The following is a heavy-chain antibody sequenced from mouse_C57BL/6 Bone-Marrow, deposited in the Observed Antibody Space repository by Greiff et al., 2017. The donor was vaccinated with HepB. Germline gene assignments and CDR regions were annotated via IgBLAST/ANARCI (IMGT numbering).Heavy chain of an antibody. Sequence: EVKLQQSGPELVKPGASVKIPCKASGYTFTDYNMDWVKQSHGKSLEWIGDINPNNGGTIYNQKFKGKATLTVDKSSSTAYMELRSLTSEDTAVYYCALGPYSNYGGWYFDVWGTGTTVTVSS. CDR1: GYTFTDYN. D-gene: IGHD2-5*01. CDR3: ALGPYSNYGGWYFDV. J-gene: IGHJ1*03. CDR2: INPNNGGT. V-gene: IGHV1-18*01.